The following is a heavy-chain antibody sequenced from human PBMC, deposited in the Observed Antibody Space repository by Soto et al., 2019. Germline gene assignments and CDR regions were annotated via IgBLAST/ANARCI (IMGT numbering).Heavy chain of an antibody. D-gene: IGHD3-9*01. V-gene: IGHV3-23*01. CDR1: GFTFSSCA. CDR3: AKDPRDGYNYDISDY. J-gene: IGHJ4*02. Sequence: GGSLRLSCAASGFTFSSCAMSWVRQAPGKGLEWVSAISGSGGSTYYADSVEGRFTISRDNSKNTLYLQMNSLRAEDTAVYYCAKDPRDGYNYDISDYWGQGTLVTVSS. CDR2: ISGSGGST.